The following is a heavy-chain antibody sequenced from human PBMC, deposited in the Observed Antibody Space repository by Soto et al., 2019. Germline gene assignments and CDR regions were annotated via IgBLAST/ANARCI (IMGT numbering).Heavy chain of an antibody. Sequence: GGSLRLSCAASGFTFSGHYMDWVRQAPGKGLEWVGRTRNKANSYTTEYAVSVKGRFTISRDDSKNSLYLQMNSLKTEDTAVYYCAREAVGSYDFDYWGQGTLVTVSS. D-gene: IGHD4-17*01. J-gene: IGHJ4*02. CDR1: GFTFSGHY. CDR2: TRNKANSYTT. CDR3: AREAVGSYDFDY. V-gene: IGHV3-72*01.